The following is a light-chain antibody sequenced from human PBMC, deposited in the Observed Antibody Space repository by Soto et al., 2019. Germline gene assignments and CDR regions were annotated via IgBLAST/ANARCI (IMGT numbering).Light chain of an antibody. CDR3: QQRSN. Sequence: EIVLTQSPATLSLSPGERATLSCRASQSVSSYLAWYQQKPGQAPRLLIYDASNRATGIPARFSGSGSGTDFPLTISSLEPEDFAVYYCQQRSNFGQGTKVEIK. CDR2: DAS. J-gene: IGKJ1*01. V-gene: IGKV3-11*01. CDR1: QSVSSY.